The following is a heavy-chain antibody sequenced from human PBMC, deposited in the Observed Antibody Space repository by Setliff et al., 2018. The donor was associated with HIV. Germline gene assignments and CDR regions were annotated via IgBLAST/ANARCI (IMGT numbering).Heavy chain of an antibody. J-gene: IGHJ4*02. CDR3: ARIPNHSSGFDY. Sequence: ASVKVSCKASGYTFTSYDLNWVRQATGQGLEWMGWMNPNSGNTGYAQKFQGRVTMTRNTSISTAYMELSSLRSEDTAVYYCARIPNHSSGFDYWGQGTPVTVSS. D-gene: IGHD3-22*01. CDR2: MNPNSGNT. V-gene: IGHV1-8*02. CDR1: GYTFTSYD.